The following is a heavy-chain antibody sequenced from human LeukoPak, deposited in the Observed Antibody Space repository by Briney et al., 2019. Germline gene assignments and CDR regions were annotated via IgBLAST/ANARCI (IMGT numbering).Heavy chain of an antibody. CDR1: GYTFTSYY. CDR3: ARGTGIAAAVTSLFQY. V-gene: IGHV1-46*01. CDR2: INPSGGST. J-gene: IGHJ1*01. D-gene: IGHD6-13*01. Sequence: ASVRVSCKASGYTFTSYYMHWVRQAPGQGLEWMGVINPSGGSTSYAQKFQGRVTMTRDTSTSTVYMELSSLRSEDTAVYYCARGTGIAAAVTSLFQYCGEGTLVTVSS.